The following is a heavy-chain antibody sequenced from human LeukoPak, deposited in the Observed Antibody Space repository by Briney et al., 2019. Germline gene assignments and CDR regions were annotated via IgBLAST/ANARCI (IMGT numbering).Heavy chain of an antibody. D-gene: IGHD3-22*01. J-gene: IGHJ5*02. CDR1: GGSISSGDYY. CDR3: ARPYYYDSRIDP. V-gene: IGHV4-30-4*01. Sequence: PSQTLSLTCTVSGGSISSGDYYWSWIRQPPGKGLEWIAYMYYSGSTYYNPSLKSRVTMSADTSKNQLSLKLSPVTAADTAVYYCARPYYYDSRIDPWGQGILVTVSS. CDR2: MYYSGST.